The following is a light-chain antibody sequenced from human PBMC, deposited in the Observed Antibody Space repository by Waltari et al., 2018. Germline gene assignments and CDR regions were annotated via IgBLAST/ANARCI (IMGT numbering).Light chain of an antibody. Sequence: EIVLTQSPGTLSLSPGERATLSCRASQSVSSSYLAWYQQKPGQAPSLLIYGASSRATGIPDRFSGSGSGTDFTLTISRLEPEDFAVYYCKQYGSSPGTFGQGTKVEIK. CDR3: KQYGSSPGT. V-gene: IGKV3-20*01. CDR2: GAS. J-gene: IGKJ1*01. CDR1: QSVSSSY.